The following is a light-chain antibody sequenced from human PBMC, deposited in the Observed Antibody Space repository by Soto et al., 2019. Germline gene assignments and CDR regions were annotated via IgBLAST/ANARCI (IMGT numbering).Light chain of an antibody. Sequence: AIQMTQSPSSLSASVGDRVTISCRASQVIGNDLAWYQQKPGKAPRLLIFAASNLQSGVPSRFSGSGSGTYFTLTISRLQPEDFATYYCLQFYNFSWTFGQGTKVEIK. CDR2: AAS. V-gene: IGKV1-6*01. J-gene: IGKJ1*01. CDR1: QVIGND. CDR3: LQFYNFSWT.